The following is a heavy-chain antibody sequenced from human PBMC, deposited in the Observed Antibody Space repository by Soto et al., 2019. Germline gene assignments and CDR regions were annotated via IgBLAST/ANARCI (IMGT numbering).Heavy chain of an antibody. Sequence: QLVESGGGLVQPGGSLRLACAASGFTFSSFWMHWVCPVPGKGLVWVSRINSDGSFTTYADSVKGRFTISRDNAKNPLFLQMNSLRAEDTAVYYCARGPDVFNAVDYWGRGTLVTVSS. V-gene: IGHV3-74*01. CDR2: INSDGSFT. CDR1: GFTFSSFW. CDR3: ARGPDVFNAVDY. J-gene: IGHJ4*02.